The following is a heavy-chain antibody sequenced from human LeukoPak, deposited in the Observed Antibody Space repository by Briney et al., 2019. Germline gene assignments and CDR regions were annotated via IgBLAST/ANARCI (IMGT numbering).Heavy chain of an antibody. CDR1: GYSISSGYY. V-gene: IGHV4-38-2*02. CDR2: VYHSGST. J-gene: IGHJ4*02. Sequence: SETLSLTCTVSGYSISSGYYWGWIRQSPGKGLEWIGSVYHSGSTYYNPSLKSPVTISADTSKNQFSLELSSVTAADTAVYYCARLGAYYYDSSGYYYYRYFDYWGQGILVTVSS. D-gene: IGHD3-22*01. CDR3: ARLGAYYYDSSGYYYYRYFDY.